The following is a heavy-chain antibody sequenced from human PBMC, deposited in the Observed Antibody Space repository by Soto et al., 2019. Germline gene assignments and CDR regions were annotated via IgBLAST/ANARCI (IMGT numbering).Heavy chain of an antibody. CDR2: INADNGDT. CDR3: CVTVIADYDH. Sequence: GASVKVSCKASGYTFTIYAIHWVRQAPGQSPEWMGWINADNGDTKYSQKFQGRVTITRDTSASTAYMALSSLRSDDTAVYYCCVTVIADYDHWGQGTQVTVSS. V-gene: IGHV1-3*01. J-gene: IGHJ4*02. D-gene: IGHD2-21*01. CDR1: GYTFTIYA.